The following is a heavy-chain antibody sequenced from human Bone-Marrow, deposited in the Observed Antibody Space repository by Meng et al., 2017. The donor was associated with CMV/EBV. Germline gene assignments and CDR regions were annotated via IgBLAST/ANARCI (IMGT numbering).Heavy chain of an antibody. Sequence: SETLSLTCTVSGGSISSYYWSWIRQSPGKRLEWIGYIYYSGSINYNPSLKSRVTISLETSKNQFSLKLTSVTTADTAVYYCARARLQLGREFDYWGQRTLVTVSS. J-gene: IGHJ4*02. V-gene: IGHV4-59*01. D-gene: IGHD4-11*01. CDR1: GGSISSYY. CDR3: ARARLQLGREFDY. CDR2: IYYSGSI.